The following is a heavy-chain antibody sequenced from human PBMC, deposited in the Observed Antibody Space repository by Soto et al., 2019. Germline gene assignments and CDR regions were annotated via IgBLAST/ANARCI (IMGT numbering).Heavy chain of an antibody. J-gene: IGHJ4*02. D-gene: IGHD3-22*01. V-gene: IGHV3-23*01. CDR1: GFPFSNYA. CDR3: AKIESRFFYDSTGYYPFDY. Sequence: GGSLRLSCAASGFPFSNYAMTWVRQAPGKGLEWVSALSSSGVSTYYADSVMGRFTISRDNSKNTVYLQMNSLRAEDTAVYYCAKIESRFFYDSTGYYPFDYWGQGTLVTVSS. CDR2: LSSSGVST.